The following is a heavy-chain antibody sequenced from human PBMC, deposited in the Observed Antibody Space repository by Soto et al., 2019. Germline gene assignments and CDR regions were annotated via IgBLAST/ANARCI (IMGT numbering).Heavy chain of an antibody. CDR1: GYTFTSYS. D-gene: IGHD6-19*01. J-gene: IGHJ5*02. CDR2: INAGNGNT. Sequence: ASVKVSCKASGYTFTSYSMHWVRQAPGQRLEWMGWINAGNGNTKYSQKFQGRVTITRDTSASTAYMELSSLRSEDTAVYYCARRLDSSGWQGWLDPWGKGTLFTVSS. V-gene: IGHV1-3*01. CDR3: ARRLDSSGWQGWLDP.